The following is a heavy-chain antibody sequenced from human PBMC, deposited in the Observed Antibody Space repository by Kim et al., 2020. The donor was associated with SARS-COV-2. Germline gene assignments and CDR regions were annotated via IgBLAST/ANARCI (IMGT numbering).Heavy chain of an antibody. CDR1: GGSVSSGSYY. V-gene: IGHV4-61*01. CDR2: IYYSGST. D-gene: IGHD5-12*01. Sequence: SETLSLTCTVSGGSVSSGSYYWSWIRQPPGKGLEWIGYIYYSGSTNYNPSLKSRVTISVDTSKNQFSLKLSSVTAADTAVYYCARGWGAEGGYDSDYYYYYYGMDVWGQGTTVTVSS. CDR3: ARGWGAEGGYDSDYYYYYYGMDV. J-gene: IGHJ6*02.